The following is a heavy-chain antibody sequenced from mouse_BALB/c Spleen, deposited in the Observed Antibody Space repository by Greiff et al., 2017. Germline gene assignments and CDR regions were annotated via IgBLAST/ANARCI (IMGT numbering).Heavy chain of an antibody. CDR2: INPSTGYT. CDR3: APIYYGNYDAMDY. CDR1: GYTFTSYW. Sequence: VKLVESGAELAKPGASVKMSCKASGYTFTSYWIHWVKQRPGQGLEWIGYINPSTGYTEYNQKFKDKATLTADKSSSTAYMQLSSLTSEDSAVYYCAPIYYGNYDAMDYWGQGTSVTVSS. J-gene: IGHJ4*01. D-gene: IGHD2-1*01. V-gene: IGHV1-7*01.